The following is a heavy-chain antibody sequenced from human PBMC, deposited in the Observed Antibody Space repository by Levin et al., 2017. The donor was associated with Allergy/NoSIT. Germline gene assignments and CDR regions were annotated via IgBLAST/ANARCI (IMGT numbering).Heavy chain of an antibody. Sequence: GESLKISCAASGFTFSDYYMSWIRQAPGKGLEWVSYISSSGSTIYYADSVKGRFTISRDNAKNSLYLQMNSLRAEDTAVYYCARDLEREYSSSREIFGYYYDDGMDVWGQGTTVTVSS. D-gene: IGHD6-6*01. V-gene: IGHV3-11*01. CDR2: ISSSGSTI. CDR1: GFTFSDYY. CDR3: ARDLEREYSSSREIFGYYYDDGMDV. J-gene: IGHJ6*02.